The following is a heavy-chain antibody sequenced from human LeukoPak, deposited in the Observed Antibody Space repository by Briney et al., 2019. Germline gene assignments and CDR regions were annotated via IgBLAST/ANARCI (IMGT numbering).Heavy chain of an antibody. D-gene: IGHD5-18*01. V-gene: IGHV1-2*06. CDR3: ARSGVDTYGLQASGDFDY. CDR1: GYTFTSYA. J-gene: IGHJ4*02. Sequence: GASVKVSCKASGYTFTSYAMHWVRQAPGQGLEWMGRISPNSGDTNYAQKFQGRLTMTRDTSSSTAYMELSRLRSDDTAVYYCARSGVDTYGLQASGDFDYWGQGILVTVSS. CDR2: ISPNSGDT.